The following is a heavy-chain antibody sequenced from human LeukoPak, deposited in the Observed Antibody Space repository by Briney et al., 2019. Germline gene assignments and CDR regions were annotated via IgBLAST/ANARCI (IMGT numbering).Heavy chain of an antibody. CDR2: ISRSGDTL. J-gene: IGHJ6*02. V-gene: IGHV3-11*01. CDR3: AREVVIFPDYYYYGLDV. D-gene: IGHD2/OR15-2a*01. Sequence: GGSLRLSCAASGFTFRDYYMTWIRQAPGKGLEWISYISRSGDTLYYADSVEGRFTISRDNAKNSLYLQMNSLRAEDTAVYYCAREVVIFPDYYYYGLDVWGQGTTVTVSS. CDR1: GFTFRDYY.